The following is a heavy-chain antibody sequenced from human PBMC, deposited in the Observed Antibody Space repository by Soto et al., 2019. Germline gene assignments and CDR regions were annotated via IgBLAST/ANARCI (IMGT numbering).Heavy chain of an antibody. V-gene: IGHV1-18*01. Sequence: QVQLVQSGAEVRKPGASVKVSCKASGYTFTTYGISWVRQAPGQGLEWMGWISGYNGHTKYAQKFQGRVTMTTDTPTSTVDMDMGSLRYDDTAVYYCAREGEMPYYYYGLDVWGQGTTVNVSS. CDR3: AREGEMPYYYYGLDV. J-gene: IGHJ6*02. CDR2: ISGYNGHT. CDR1: GYTFTTYG. D-gene: IGHD3-16*01.